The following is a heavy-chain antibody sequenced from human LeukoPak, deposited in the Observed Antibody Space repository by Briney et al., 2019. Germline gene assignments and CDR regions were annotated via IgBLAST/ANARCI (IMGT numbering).Heavy chain of an antibody. CDR1: GGSISSYY. D-gene: IGHD6-13*01. CDR3: ARHFSGAAAPLPFDY. CDR2: IYYSGST. V-gene: IGHV4-59*08. J-gene: IGHJ4*02. Sequence: SETLSLTCTVSGGSISSYYWSWIRQPPGKGLEWIGYIYYSGSTNYNPSLKSRVTISVDTSKNQFSLKLSSVTAADTAVYYCARHFSGAAAPLPFDYWGQGTLVTVSS.